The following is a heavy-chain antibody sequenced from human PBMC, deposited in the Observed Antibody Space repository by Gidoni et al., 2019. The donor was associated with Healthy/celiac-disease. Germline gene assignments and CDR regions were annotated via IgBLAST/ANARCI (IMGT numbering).Heavy chain of an antibody. V-gene: IGHV4-31*03. J-gene: IGHJ4*02. Sequence: QVQLQESGPGLVKPSQTLSLTCTVSGGSISSGGYYWRWIRQHPGKGLEWIGYIYYSGSTYYNPSLKSRVTISVDTSKNQFSLKLSSVTAADTAVYYCARGSDWVTFVDYWGQGTLVTVSS. CDR1: GGSISSGGYY. CDR3: ARGSDWVTFVDY. D-gene: IGHD3-16*01. CDR2: IYYSGST.